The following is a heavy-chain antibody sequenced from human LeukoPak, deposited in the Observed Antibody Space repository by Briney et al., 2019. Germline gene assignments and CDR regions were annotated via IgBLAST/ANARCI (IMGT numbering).Heavy chain of an antibody. CDR2: IYTSGST. D-gene: IGHD4-23*01. CDR3: ASFYGGNLGTPFDY. J-gene: IGHJ4*02. CDR1: GGSISSYY. Sequence: SETLSLTCTVSGGSISSYYWSWIRQPAGKGLEWIGRIYTSGSTNYNPSLKSRVTISVDTSKNQFSLKLSSVTAADTAVYYCASFYGGNLGTPFDYWGQGTLVTVSS. V-gene: IGHV4-4*07.